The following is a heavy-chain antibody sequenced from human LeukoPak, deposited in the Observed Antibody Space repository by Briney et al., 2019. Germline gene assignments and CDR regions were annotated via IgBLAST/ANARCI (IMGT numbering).Heavy chain of an antibody. D-gene: IGHD6-19*01. J-gene: IGHJ6*02. V-gene: IGHV4-59*11. CDR1: GASIDGHY. CDR3: ARLSRVAVAGSYGYHSMDV. Sequence: SGTLSLTCTVSGASIDGHYWSWIRLPPGKGLEWIGFVYYSGSISYNPSLKSRVTISADTSNNQFSLKLDSVTAADTAVYYCARLSRVAVAGSYGYHSMDVWGRGTTVTVSS. CDR2: VYYSGSI.